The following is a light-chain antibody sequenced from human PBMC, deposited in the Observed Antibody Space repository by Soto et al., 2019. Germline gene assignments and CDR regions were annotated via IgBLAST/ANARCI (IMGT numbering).Light chain of an antibody. CDR2: GTS. V-gene: IGLV7-43*01. Sequence: QTVVTQEPSLTVSPGGTVTLTCASSTGAVTSGHHPNWFQQKPGQAPRTLIDGTSNKHSWTPARFSGSLLGGKAALTLSRLQPEDEAEYYCLLYYGGAQRVFGPGTKLTVL. CDR1: TGAVTSGHH. CDR3: LLYYGGAQRV. J-gene: IGLJ1*01.